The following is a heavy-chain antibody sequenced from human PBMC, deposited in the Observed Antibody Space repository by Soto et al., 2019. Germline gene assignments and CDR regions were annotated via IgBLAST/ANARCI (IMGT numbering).Heavy chain of an antibody. Sequence: PGESLKISCKGSGYSFTSYWIGWVRQMPGKGLEWMGIIYPGDSDTRYSPSFQGQVTISADKSISTAYLQWSSLKASDTAMYYCARCPPRGRGGATPHNWFDPWGQGTLVTVSS. CDR1: GYSFTSYW. CDR2: IYPGDSDT. CDR3: ARCPPRGRGGATPHNWFDP. D-gene: IGHD1-26*01. V-gene: IGHV5-51*01. J-gene: IGHJ5*02.